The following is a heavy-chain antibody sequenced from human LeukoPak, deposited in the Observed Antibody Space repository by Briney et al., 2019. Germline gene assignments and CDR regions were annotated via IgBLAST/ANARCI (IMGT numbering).Heavy chain of an antibody. V-gene: IGHV4-31*03. D-gene: IGHD3-22*01. CDR1: GDSISRRGYY. Sequence: SETLSLTCTVSGDSISRRGYYWSWIRQHPGKGLEWIGYIYYSVSSYYNPSFMSRLTISVDTSKNQFSLKLSSVTAADTAVYYCARGNSSGFRWGQGTLVTVSS. CDR2: IYYSVSS. J-gene: IGHJ4*02. CDR3: ARGNSSGFR.